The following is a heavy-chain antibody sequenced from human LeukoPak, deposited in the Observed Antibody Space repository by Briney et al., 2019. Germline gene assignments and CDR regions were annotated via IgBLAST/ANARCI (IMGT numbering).Heavy chain of an antibody. V-gene: IGHV3-30*14. CDR2: ISYDGSNK. CDR3: ARVRYSSGWYAGGDY. D-gene: IGHD6-19*01. Sequence: GGSLRLSCAASGFTFSSYAMHWVRQAPGKGLEWVAVISYDGSNKYYADSVKGRFTISRDNSKNTLYLQMNSLRAEDTAVYYCARVRYSSGWYAGGDYWGQGTLVTVSS. J-gene: IGHJ4*02. CDR1: GFTFSSYA.